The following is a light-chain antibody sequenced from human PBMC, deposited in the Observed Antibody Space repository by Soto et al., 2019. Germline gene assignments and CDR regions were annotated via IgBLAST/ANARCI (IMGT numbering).Light chain of an antibody. CDR3: QQRQMWSIT. Sequence: EVVLTQSPVTLSLSPGERATLSCTASQSFRGLLAGYEQKPGQAARLLIYDVYNRATGIPPRFSGNGSGTDLTVTISSLEPEDSAVYYCQQRQMWSITFGQGTRLEIK. V-gene: IGKV3-11*01. CDR2: DVY. J-gene: IGKJ5*01. CDR1: QSFRGL.